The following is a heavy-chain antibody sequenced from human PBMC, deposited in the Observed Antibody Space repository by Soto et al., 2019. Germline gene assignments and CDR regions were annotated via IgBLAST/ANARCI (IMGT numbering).Heavy chain of an antibody. D-gene: IGHD7-27*01. CDR2: IIPIIRVT. J-gene: IGHJ4*02. Sequence: QVQLVQSGAEVKRPGSSVKVSCESSGDTFNSYLISWVRQAPGQGLEWMGGIIPIIRVTHYAQRFQGRVTISALSSTGTAYMEFTNLGFEYTARYYCARESLGAKGADHWGQGTLVTVSS. CDR1: GDTFNSYL. CDR3: ARESLGAKGADH. V-gene: IGHV1-69*17.